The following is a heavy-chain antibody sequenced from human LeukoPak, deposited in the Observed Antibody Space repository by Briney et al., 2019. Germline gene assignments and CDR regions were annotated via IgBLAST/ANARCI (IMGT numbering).Heavy chain of an antibody. CDR1: GYTFTSYG. D-gene: IGHD3-10*01. CDR2: ISAYNGNT. V-gene: IGHV1-18*01. CDR3: ARVVVRGLIGAVGY. J-gene: IGHJ4*02. Sequence: VASVKVSCKASGYTFTSYGISWVRQAPGQGLEWMGWISAYNGNTNYAQKLQGRVTMTTDTSTSTAYMELRSLRSDDTAVYYCARVVVRGLIGAVGYWGQGTLVTVSS.